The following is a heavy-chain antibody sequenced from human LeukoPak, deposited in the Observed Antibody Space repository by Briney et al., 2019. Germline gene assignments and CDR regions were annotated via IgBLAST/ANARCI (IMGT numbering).Heavy chain of an antibody. V-gene: IGHV4-59*01. J-gene: IGHJ2*01. D-gene: IGHD2-21*02. CDR2: IYYSGST. Sequence: PSETLSLTCTVSGGSISSYYWSWIRQPPGKGLEWIGYIYYSGSTNYNPSLKSRVTISVDTSKNQFSLKLSSVTAADTAVYYCARDRGDDNWYFDLWGRGTLVTVSP. CDR3: ARDRGDDNWYFDL. CDR1: GGSISSYY.